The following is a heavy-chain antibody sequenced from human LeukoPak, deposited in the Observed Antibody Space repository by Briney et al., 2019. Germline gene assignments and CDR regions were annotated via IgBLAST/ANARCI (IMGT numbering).Heavy chain of an antibody. CDR1: GFTFSNAW. J-gene: IGHJ4*02. D-gene: IGHD5-24*01. V-gene: IGHV3-15*01. CDR2: IKSKTDGGTT. Sequence: PGGSLRLSCAASGFTFSNAWMNWVRKAPGKGLEWVGRIKSKTDGGTTDYAAPVKGRFTISRDDSKNTLYLQMNSLKTEDTAVYFCATENRRNYINDYWGQGTLVTVSS. CDR3: ATENRRNYINDY.